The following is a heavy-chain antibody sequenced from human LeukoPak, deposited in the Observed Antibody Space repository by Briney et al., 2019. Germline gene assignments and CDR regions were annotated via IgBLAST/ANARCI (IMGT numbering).Heavy chain of an antibody. CDR1: GFTFSSYW. CDR2: IKQDGSEK. D-gene: IGHD6-19*01. V-gene: IGHV3-7*01. J-gene: IGHJ3*02. Sequence: SGGSLRLSCAASGFTFSSYWMSWVRQAPGKGLEWVANIKQDGSEKYYVDSVKGRFTISRDNAKNSLYLQMNSLRAEDTAVYYCARDKPIAVVPRPFDIWGQGTMVTVSS. CDR3: ARDKPIAVVPRPFDI.